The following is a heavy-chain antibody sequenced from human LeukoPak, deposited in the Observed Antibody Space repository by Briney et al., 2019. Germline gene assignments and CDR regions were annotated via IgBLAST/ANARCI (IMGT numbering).Heavy chain of an antibody. Sequence: SETLSLTCTVSGGSVISGSSYWGWIRQPPGKGLEWIGNIYYSGSTYYNPSLQSRVTISVDTSQNQFSLTLSSVTAADTAVYYCASPGPYYSETSGYLVFWGQGILVTVSS. CDR1: GGSVISGSSY. J-gene: IGHJ4*02. V-gene: IGHV4-39*07. CDR2: IYYSGST. CDR3: ASPGPYYSETSGYLVF. D-gene: IGHD3-22*01.